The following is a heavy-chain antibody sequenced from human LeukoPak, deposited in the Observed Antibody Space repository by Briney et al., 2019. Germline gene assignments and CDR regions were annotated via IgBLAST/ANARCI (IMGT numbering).Heavy chain of an antibody. J-gene: IGHJ5*02. Sequence: SETLSLTCTVSGGSISSGGYYWSWIRQHPGKGLEWIGYIYYSGSTYYNPSLKSRVTTSVDTSKNQFSLKLSSVTAADTAVYYCARGMAGGWFDPWGQGTLVTVSS. V-gene: IGHV4-31*03. D-gene: IGHD4-23*01. CDR3: ARGMAGGWFDP. CDR2: IYYSGST. CDR1: GGSISSGGYY.